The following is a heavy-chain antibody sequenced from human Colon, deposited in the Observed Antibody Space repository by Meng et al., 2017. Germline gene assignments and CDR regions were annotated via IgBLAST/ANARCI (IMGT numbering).Heavy chain of an antibody. V-gene: IGHV3-7*01. CDR1: GFTFSSYW. Sequence: GESLKISCAASGFTFSSYWMNWVRQAPGKGLEWVANINQDGSEKKYVDSVKGRFTISRDNAKKSLYLQMNSLRAEDTAVYYCARDAEKWELPIDFWGQGTLVTVSS. D-gene: IGHD1-26*01. CDR3: ARDAEKWELPIDF. CDR2: INQDGSEK. J-gene: IGHJ4*02.